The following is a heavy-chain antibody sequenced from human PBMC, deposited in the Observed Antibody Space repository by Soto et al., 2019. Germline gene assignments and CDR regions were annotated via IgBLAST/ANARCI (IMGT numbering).Heavy chain of an antibody. J-gene: IGHJ6*02. D-gene: IGHD3-3*01. V-gene: IGHV4-59*01. CDR1: GGSISSYY. Sequence: PSETLSLTCTVSGGSISSYYWSWIRQPPGKXLEWIGYIYYGGSTNYNPSLKSRVTISVDTSKNQFSLKLSSVTAADTAVYYCARALGTGEDFWSGYYYGMDVWGQGTTVTVSS. CDR2: IYYGGST. CDR3: ARALGTGEDFWSGYYYGMDV.